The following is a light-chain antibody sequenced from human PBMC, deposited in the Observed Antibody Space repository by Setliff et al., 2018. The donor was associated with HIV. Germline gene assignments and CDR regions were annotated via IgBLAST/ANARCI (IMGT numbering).Light chain of an antibody. J-gene: IGLJ1*01. Sequence: QSVLTQPASVSGSPGQSITISCTGTSSDVGCYNYVSWYQQHPGKTPKLIIYDVSKWPSGVSNRFSASKSGNTASLTISGLQAEDEADYYCCSYTSISTYVFGTGTKVTVL. CDR1: SSDVGCYNY. V-gene: IGLV2-14*03. CDR2: DVS. CDR3: CSYTSISTYV.